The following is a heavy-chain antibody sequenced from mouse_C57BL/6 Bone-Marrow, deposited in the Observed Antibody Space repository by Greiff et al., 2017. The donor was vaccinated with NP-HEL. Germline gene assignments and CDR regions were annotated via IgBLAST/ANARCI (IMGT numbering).Heavy chain of an antibody. CDR2: IHPSDSDT. CDR1: GYTFTRYW. J-gene: IGHJ2*01. Sequence: QVQLQQPGAELVKPGASVKVSCKASGYTFTRYWMHWVKQRPGQGLEWIGRIHPSDSDTNYNLKFKGKATLTVDKSSSTAYMQLSSLTSEDAAGDYCAMTNWDPWDYGGQGTPLTGSS. V-gene: IGHV1-74*01. D-gene: IGHD4-1*01. CDR3: AMTNWDPWDY.